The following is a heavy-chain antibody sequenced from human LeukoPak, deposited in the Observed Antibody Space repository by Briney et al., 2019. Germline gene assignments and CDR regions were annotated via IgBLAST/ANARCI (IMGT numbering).Heavy chain of an antibody. D-gene: IGHD6-19*01. J-gene: IGHJ4*02. CDR3: AKTTAGYSSGRYPGWPVDY. Sequence: GRSLRLSCAVSGITLSNYAMSWVRQAPGKGLEWVSGISGSGGSTFYADSVKGRFTISRDNSENTVYLQMNSLRADDTAVYYCAKTTAGYSSGRYPGWPVDYWGQGTLVTVSS. CDR1: GITLSNYA. V-gene: IGHV3-23*01. CDR2: ISGSGGST.